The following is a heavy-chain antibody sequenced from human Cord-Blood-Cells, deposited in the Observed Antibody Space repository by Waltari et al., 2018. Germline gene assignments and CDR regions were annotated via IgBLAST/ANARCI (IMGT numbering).Heavy chain of an antibody. CDR3: ARGPRSKVGATDY. CDR2: INANSGGT. J-gene: IGHJ4*02. Sequence: QVQLVQSGAEVKKPGASVKFSCKASGYTFTGYHMNWVRPAPGEGLEWMGWINANSGGTNDAQKFEGRVTMTRDTGISTAYMELSRLRSDDTAVDYCARGPRSKVGATDYWGQGTLVTVSS. CDR1: GYTFTGYH. V-gene: IGHV1-2*02. D-gene: IGHD1-26*01.